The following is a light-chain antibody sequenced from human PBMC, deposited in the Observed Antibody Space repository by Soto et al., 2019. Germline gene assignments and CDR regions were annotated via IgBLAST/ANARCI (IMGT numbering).Light chain of an antibody. CDR2: GAS. J-gene: IGKJ1*01. CDR3: QQYESSPKT. CDR1: HSIINTY. Sequence: EIVLTQSPGTLSLSPGERATLSCRASHSIINTYLAWYQQKPGQAPRLLIYGASSRPTGIPDRISGSWCGTDFTITISRLEPDDFAVYYCQQYESSPKTFGQGTKVEIK. V-gene: IGKV3-20*01.